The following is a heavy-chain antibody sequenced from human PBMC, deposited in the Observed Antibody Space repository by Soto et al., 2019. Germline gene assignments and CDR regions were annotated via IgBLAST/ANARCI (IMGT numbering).Heavy chain of an antibody. CDR1: GGSVSSGSYY. CDR2: IYYSGST. V-gene: IGHV4-61*01. J-gene: IGHJ4*02. CDR3: ARDPRGSYYDY. Sequence: SETLSLTCTVSGGSVSSGSYYWSWIRQPPGKGLEWIGYIYYSGSTNYSPSLKSRVTISVDTSKNQFSLKLSSVTAADTAVYYCARDPRGSYYDYWGQGTLVTVSS. D-gene: IGHD1-26*01.